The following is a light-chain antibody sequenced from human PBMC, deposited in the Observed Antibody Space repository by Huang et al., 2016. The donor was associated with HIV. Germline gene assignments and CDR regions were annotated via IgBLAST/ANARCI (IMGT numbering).Light chain of an antibody. V-gene: IGKV1-39*01. CDR1: QPISKY. CDR2: FAS. J-gene: IGKJ1*01. CDR3: QQSYSAPWT. Sequence: DIQMTQSPSSLSASVGDRVTITCRASQPISKYLNWYQQKPGKAPKLLIYFASSLQSGVPSRFRGSGSGTDCTLTISTLLPEDFATYYCQQSYSAPWTFGQGTKVEIK.